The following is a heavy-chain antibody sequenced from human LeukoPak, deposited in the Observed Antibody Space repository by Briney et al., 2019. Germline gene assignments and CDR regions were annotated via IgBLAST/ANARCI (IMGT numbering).Heavy chain of an antibody. CDR2: ISSSSSYI. CDR3: ARDRPNYYGSDGRYYRRDGDY. Sequence: GGSLRLSCAASGFTFSSYSMNWVRQAPGKGLEWVSSISSSSSYIYYADSVKGRFTISRDNAKNSLYLQMHSLRAEDTAVYYCARDRPNYYGSDGRYYRRDGDYWGRGTLVSVSS. CDR1: GFTFSSYS. J-gene: IGHJ4*02. V-gene: IGHV3-21*04. D-gene: IGHD3-10*01.